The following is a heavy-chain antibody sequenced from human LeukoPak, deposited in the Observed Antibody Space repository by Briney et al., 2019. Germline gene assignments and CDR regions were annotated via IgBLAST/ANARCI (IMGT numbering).Heavy chain of an antibody. CDR1: GFTFRSYW. D-gene: IGHD3-3*01. J-gene: IGHJ3*02. Sequence: GGSLRLSCAASGFTFRSYWMHWVRQAPGKGLVWVSRIKSDGSSTAYADAVKGRFTISRDNAKNTLYLQMNSLRAEDTAMYYCARSSGWSPHDAFDIWGQGTMVTVSS. V-gene: IGHV3-74*01. CDR2: IKSDGSST. CDR3: ARSSGWSPHDAFDI.